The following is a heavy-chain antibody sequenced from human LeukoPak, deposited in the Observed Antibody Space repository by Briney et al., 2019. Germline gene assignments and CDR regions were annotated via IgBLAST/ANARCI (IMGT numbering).Heavy chain of an antibody. CDR3: TTLPQDIVVVPAA. CDR2: IKSKTDGGTT. J-gene: IGHJ4*02. V-gene: IGHV3-15*01. Sequence: GGSLRLSCAASGFTFSNAWMSWVRQAPGKGLEWVGRIKSKTDGGTTDYAAPVTGRFTISRDDSKNTLYLQMNSLKTEDTAVYYCTTLPQDIVVVPAAGGQGTLVTVSS. CDR1: GFTFSNAW. D-gene: IGHD2-2*01.